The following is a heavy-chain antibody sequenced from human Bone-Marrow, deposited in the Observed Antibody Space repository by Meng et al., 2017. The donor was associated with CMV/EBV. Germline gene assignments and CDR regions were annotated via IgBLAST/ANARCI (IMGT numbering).Heavy chain of an antibody. Sequence: ASVKVSCKASGYTFTGYYMHWVRQAPGQGLEWMGWINPNSGGTNYAQKFQGRVTMTRVTSISTAYMELSSLTSDDTAVYYCARTRIEVEPDGRKIKYYNYGMDVWGQGTTVTCSS. V-gene: IGHV1-2*02. CDR1: GYTFTGYY. CDR3: ARTRIEVEPDGRKIKYYNYGMDV. CDR2: INPNSGGT. D-gene: IGHD2-2*01. J-gene: IGHJ6*01.